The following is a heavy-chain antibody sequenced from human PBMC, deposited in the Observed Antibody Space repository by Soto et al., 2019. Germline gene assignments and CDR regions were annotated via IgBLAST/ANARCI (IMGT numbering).Heavy chain of an antibody. CDR3: ARRSYSRTWEGGYMDV. Sequence: EVQLVESGGGLVQPGGSLRLSCASSTFIVSGNYMSWVRRAPGKGLEWVSVLHSDGNTYYAESVKGRFTISRDASQNKVYLQMNRLRAEDSAVYYCARRSYSRTWEGGYMDVWGKGTTVTVSS. CDR2: LHSDGNT. J-gene: IGHJ6*03. D-gene: IGHD6-13*01. V-gene: IGHV3-66*04. CDR1: TFIVSGNY.